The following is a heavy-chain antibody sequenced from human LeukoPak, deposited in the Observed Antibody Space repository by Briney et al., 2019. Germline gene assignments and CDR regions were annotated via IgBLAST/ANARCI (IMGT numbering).Heavy chain of an antibody. CDR3: ARSGVGYFYDNTGYYPLDY. CDR2: ISAYTGNT. V-gene: IGHV1-18*01. Sequence: ASVKVSCKASGYTFTNYGISWVRQAPGQGLEWMGWISAYTGNTNYAQNFQGRVTMTTDTSTSTAFMELRSLRSDDTAVYYCARSGVGYFYDNTGYYPLDYWGQGTLVTVFS. CDR1: GYTFTNYG. J-gene: IGHJ4*02. D-gene: IGHD3-22*01.